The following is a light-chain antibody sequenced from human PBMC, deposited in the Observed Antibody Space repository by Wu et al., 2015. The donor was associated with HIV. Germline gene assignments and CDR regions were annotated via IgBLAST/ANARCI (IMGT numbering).Light chain of an antibody. CDR3: QQRSNWPPLT. V-gene: IGKV3-11*01. CDR1: QSINTY. Sequence: EIVLTQSPATLSLSPGERATLSCRASQSINTYLAWYQHKPGQAPRLLIYDASNRATGIPARFSGSGSGTDFTLTISSLEPEDFAVYYCQQRSNWPPLTFGGGTKGGDQT. J-gene: IGKJ4*01. CDR2: DAS.